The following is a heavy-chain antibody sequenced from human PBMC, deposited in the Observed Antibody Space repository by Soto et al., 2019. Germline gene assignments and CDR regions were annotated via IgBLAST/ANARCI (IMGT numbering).Heavy chain of an antibody. J-gene: IGHJ4*02. V-gene: IGHV4-34*01. Sequence: SETLSLTCAVYGGSFSGYYWSWIRQPPGKGLEWIGEINHSGSTNYNPSLKSRVTISVDTSKNQFSLKLSSVTAADTAVYYCASHDYGDYYFDYWGQGTLVTVSS. CDR3: ASHDYGDYYFDY. CDR2: INHSGST. CDR1: GGSFSGYY. D-gene: IGHD4-17*01.